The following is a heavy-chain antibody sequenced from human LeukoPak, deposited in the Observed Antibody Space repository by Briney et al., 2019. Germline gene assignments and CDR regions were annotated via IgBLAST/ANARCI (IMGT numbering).Heavy chain of an antibody. CDR1: GFSFSNAW. V-gene: IGHV3-15*01. Sequence: GGSLRLSCAASGFSFSNAWMSWVRQAPGKGLEWVGRIKSKTDGGTTDYAAPVKGRFTISRDDSKNTLDLQMNSLKTEDTAVYYCTTERTVVVAAYDAFDIWGQGTMVTVSS. CDR2: IKSKTDGGTT. CDR3: TTERTVVVAAYDAFDI. J-gene: IGHJ3*02. D-gene: IGHD2-15*01.